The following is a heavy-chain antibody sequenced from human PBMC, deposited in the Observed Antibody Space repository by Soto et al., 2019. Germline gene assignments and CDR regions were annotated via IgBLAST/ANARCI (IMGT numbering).Heavy chain of an antibody. CDR3: ASGYCSSTSCYDTYYYYYGMDV. CDR2: ISAYNGNT. CDR1: GYTFTSYG. D-gene: IGHD2-2*03. V-gene: IGHV1-18*01. J-gene: IGHJ6*02. Sequence: ASVKVSCKASGYTFTSYGISWVRQAPGQGLEWMGWISAYNGNTNYAQKLQGRVTMTTDTSTSTAYMELRSLRSDDTAVYYCASGYCSSTSCYDTYYYYYGMDVWGQGTTVTVS.